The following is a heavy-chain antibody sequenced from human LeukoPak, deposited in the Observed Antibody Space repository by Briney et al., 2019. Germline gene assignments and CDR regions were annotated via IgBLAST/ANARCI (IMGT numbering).Heavy chain of an antibody. D-gene: IGHD3-9*01. CDR2: INHSGST. CDR1: GGSFSAYY. V-gene: IGHV4-34*01. Sequence: SETLSLTCAVYGGSFSAYYWSWIRQPPGKGLEWIGEINHSGSTNYNPSPKSRVTISVDTSKNQFSLKLSSVTAADTAVYYCARGVYYDILTGYYIDYWGQGTLVTVSS. J-gene: IGHJ4*02. CDR3: ARGVYYDILTGYYIDY.